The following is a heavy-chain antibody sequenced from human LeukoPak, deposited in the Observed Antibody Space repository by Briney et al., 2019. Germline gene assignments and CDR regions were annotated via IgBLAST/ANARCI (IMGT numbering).Heavy chain of an antibody. V-gene: IGHV3-30*18. J-gene: IGHJ4*02. CDR1: GFTFSSHD. Sequence: GESLRLSCAASGFTFSSHDMHWVRQAPGKGLEWVAAISYDGSKQLYADSVKGRFTISRDNSKNTLNLQMNSLRDEDTAVYYCAKDGARYLLTYYFEYWGQGTLVAVSS. CDR3: AKDGARYLLTYYFEY. D-gene: IGHD3-9*01. CDR2: ISYDGSKQ.